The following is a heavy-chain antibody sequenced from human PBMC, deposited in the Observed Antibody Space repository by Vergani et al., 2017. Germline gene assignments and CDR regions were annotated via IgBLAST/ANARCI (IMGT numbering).Heavy chain of an antibody. Sequence: QVQLAESGGGRVQPGRSLRLSCAASGFSFSSHAIHWVRQAPGKGLEWVAVISNDGSKKYYADSVKGRFTISRDNSKNTLDLQMNSLETQDTAVYYCAKAGSVTSGSLQYNCYMDVWGKGTTVTV. CDR3: AKAGSVTSGSLQYNCYMDV. J-gene: IGHJ6*03. CDR1: GFSFSSHA. D-gene: IGHD3-10*01. CDR2: ISNDGSKK. V-gene: IGHV3-30*18.